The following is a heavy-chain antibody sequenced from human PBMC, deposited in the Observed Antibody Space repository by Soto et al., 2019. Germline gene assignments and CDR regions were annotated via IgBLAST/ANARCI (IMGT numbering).Heavy chain of an antibody. CDR3: ARASSIAVAASHFDY. CDR2: IYPGDSES. D-gene: IGHD6-19*01. CDR1: GYSFNSYW. V-gene: IGHV5-51*01. J-gene: IGHJ4*02. Sequence: GESLKISCKGSGYSFNSYWIGWVRQMPGKGLEWMGIIYPGDSESRYSPSFEGQVTISADKSISTAYLQWSSLKASDTAMYYCARASSIAVAASHFDYWGQGTLVTVS.